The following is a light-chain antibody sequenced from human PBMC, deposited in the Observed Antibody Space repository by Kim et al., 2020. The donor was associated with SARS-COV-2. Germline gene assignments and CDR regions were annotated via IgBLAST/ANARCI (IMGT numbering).Light chain of an antibody. J-gene: IGLJ1*01. CDR1: SLDICTYNY. Sequence: GQSITISCTGTSLDICTYNYVSWYQHHPGKAPKVIIFDVNKRPSGITNRFSGSKFGSTASLTISGLQAEDEADYYCSSYTASTTFVFGLGTQLTVL. CDR3: SSYTASTTFV. V-gene: IGLV2-14*03. CDR2: DVN.